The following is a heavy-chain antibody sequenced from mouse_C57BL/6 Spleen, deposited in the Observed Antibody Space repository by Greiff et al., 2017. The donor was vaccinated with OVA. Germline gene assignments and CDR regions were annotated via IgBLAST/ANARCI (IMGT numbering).Heavy chain of an antibody. D-gene: IGHD2-1*01. CDR1: GFTFSSYA. J-gene: IGHJ1*03. CDR3: TKEGVYYGNYIGYFDV. V-gene: IGHV5-9-1*02. CDR2: ISSGGDYI. Sequence: EVKLQESGEGLVKPGGSLKLSCAASGFTFSSYAMSWVRQTPEKRLEWVAYISSGGDYIYYADTVKGRFTISRDNARNTLYLQMSSLKSEDTAMYYCTKEGVYYGNYIGYFDVWGTGTTVTVSS.